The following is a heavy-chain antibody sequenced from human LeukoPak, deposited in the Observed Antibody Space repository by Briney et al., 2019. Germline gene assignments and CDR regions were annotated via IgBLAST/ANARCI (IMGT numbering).Heavy chain of an antibody. CDR3: AREKSCSSTSCYGYFDY. D-gene: IGHD2-2*01. CDR1: GGTFSSYA. Sequence: SVKVSCKASGGTFSSYAISWVRQAPGQGLEWMGGIIPIFGTANYAQKFQGRVTITADESTSTAYMELSSLRSEVTAVYYCAREKSCSSTSCYGYFDYWGQGTLVTVSS. J-gene: IGHJ4*02. V-gene: IGHV1-69*01. CDR2: IIPIFGTA.